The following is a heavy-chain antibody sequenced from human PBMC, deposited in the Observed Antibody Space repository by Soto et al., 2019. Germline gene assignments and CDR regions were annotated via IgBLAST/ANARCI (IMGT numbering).Heavy chain of an antibody. J-gene: IGHJ6*02. Sequence: QITLKESGPTLVKPTQTPTLTCTFSGFSLSTSGVGVAWIRQPPGKALEWLALIYWDDDKRYRPSLESRLTITKDTSKNQVVLTMTNMDSVDTATYYCAYLPCSGGSCYSFSFSGMDVWGQGTTVTVSS. CDR3: AYLPCSGGSCYSFSFSGMDV. CDR1: GFSLSTSGVG. CDR2: IYWDDDK. V-gene: IGHV2-5*02. D-gene: IGHD2-15*01.